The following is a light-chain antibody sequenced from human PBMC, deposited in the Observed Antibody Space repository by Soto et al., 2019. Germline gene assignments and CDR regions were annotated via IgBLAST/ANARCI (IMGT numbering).Light chain of an antibody. V-gene: IGLV2-14*03. Sequence: QSGLTQPASVSGSPGQSITFSCTGTSSDVGADNYVSWYKHHPGRAPKIMIYDVSTLPSGVSVRFSASKSANPASLTISGLQAEDEADYYRSSYAGSSTPVVFGTGTKVTVL. CDR3: SSYAGSSTPVV. J-gene: IGLJ1*01. CDR2: DVS. CDR1: SSDVGADNY.